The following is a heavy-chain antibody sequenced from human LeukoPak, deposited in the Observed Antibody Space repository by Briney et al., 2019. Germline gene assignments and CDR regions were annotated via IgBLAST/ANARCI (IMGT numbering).Heavy chain of an antibody. CDR3: ARVTIAAAGTFWFDP. J-gene: IGHJ5*02. D-gene: IGHD6-13*01. CDR1: GGSISSYY. V-gene: IGHV4-59*01. Sequence: SETLSLTCTVSGGSISSYYWSWIRQPPGKGLGWIGCIYYSGSTNYNPSLKSRVTISVDTSKNQFSLKLSSVTAADTAVYYCARVTIAAAGTFWFDPWGQGTLVTVSS. CDR2: IYYSGST.